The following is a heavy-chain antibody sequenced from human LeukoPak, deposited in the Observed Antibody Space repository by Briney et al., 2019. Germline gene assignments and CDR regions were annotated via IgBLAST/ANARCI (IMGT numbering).Heavy chain of an antibody. CDR1: GGTFSSYA. J-gene: IGHJ4*02. D-gene: IGHD1-26*01. CDR2: IIPIFGTA. CDR3: ARETYSGSYYFDY. Sequence: ASVKVSCKASGGTFSSYAISWVRQALGQGLEWMGGIIPIFGTANYAQKFQGRVTITADESTSTAYMELSSLRSEDTAVYYCARETYSGSYYFDYWGQGTLVTVSS. V-gene: IGHV1-69*13.